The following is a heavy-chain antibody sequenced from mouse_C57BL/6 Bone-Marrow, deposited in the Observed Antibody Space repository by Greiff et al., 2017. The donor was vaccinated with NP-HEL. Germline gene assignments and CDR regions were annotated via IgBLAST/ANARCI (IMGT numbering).Heavy chain of an antibody. J-gene: IGHJ2*01. CDR1: GFTFSSYG. CDR2: ISSGGSYT. Sequence: EVKLMESGGDLVKPGGSLKLSCAASGFTFSSYGMSWVRQTPDKRLEWVATISSGGSYTYYPDSVKGRFTISSDNAKNTLYLQMSSLKSEDTAMYYCARHSSIYFDYWGQGTTLTVSS. V-gene: IGHV5-6*01. D-gene: IGHD1-1*01. CDR3: ARHSSIYFDY.